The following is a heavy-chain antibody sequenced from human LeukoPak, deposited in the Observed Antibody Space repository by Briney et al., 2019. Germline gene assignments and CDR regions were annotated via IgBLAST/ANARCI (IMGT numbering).Heavy chain of an antibody. Sequence: PSETLSLTCTVSGGSIGSSSYYWGWIRQPPGKGLEWIGSIYYSGSTYYNPSLKSRVTISVDTSKNQFSLKLSSVTAADTAVYYCARDITMVRGVKGGYWGQGTLVTVSS. CDR2: IYYSGST. J-gene: IGHJ4*02. CDR1: GGSIGSSSYY. CDR3: ARDITMVRGVKGGY. D-gene: IGHD3-10*01. V-gene: IGHV4-39*02.